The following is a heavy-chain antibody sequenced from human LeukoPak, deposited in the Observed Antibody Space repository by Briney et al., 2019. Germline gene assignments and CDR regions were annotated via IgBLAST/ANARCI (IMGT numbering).Heavy chain of an antibody. J-gene: IGHJ4*02. V-gene: IGHV4-39*01. D-gene: IGHD2-2*01. CDR1: GGSISSSTYY. CDR3: ARYPMTYCSSSSCTDY. Sequence: PSETLSLTCTVSGGSISSSTYYWGWIRQPPGKGLEWIGSIYYSGNTYYNPSLKSRVTISVDTSKSQFSLKLSSVTAADTAVYYCARYPMTYCSSSSCTDYWGQGTLVTVSS. CDR2: IYYSGNT.